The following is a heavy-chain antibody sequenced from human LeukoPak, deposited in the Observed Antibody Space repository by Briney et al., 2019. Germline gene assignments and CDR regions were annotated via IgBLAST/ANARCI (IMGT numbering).Heavy chain of an antibody. D-gene: IGHD6-19*01. V-gene: IGHV3-7*01. J-gene: IGHJ5*02. CDR2: IKEDGSEK. CDR3: ASSGWYSTPNWFDP. Sequence: GGSLRLSCAASGFSLSNNWMSWVRQAPGKGLEWVASIKEDGSEKYYVDSVKGRFTISRDNAKNSLYLQMNSLRAEDTAMYYCASSGWYSTPNWFDPWGQGTLVIVSS. CDR1: GFSLSNNW.